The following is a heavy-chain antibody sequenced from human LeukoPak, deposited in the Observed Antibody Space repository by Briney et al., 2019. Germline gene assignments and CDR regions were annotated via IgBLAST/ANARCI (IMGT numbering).Heavy chain of an antibody. J-gene: IGHJ6*02. D-gene: IGHD2-15*01. V-gene: IGHV4-34*01. CDR1: GESFSGYY. CDR3: ASNLKYCSGGSCYSGYYYYYGMDV. CDR2: INHSGST. Sequence: SETLSLTCAVYGESFSGYYWSWIRQPPGKGLEWIGEINHSGSTNYNPSLKSRVTISVDTSKNQFSLKLSSVTAADTAVYYCASNLKYCSGGSCYSGYYYYYGMDVWGQGTTVTVSS.